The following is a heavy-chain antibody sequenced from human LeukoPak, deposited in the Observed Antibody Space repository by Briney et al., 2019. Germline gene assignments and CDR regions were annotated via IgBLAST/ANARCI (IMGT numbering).Heavy chain of an antibody. J-gene: IGHJ6*03. Sequence: ASVKVSCKASGYPFTGYYMHWVRPAPGQGLEWMGIINPSGGSTSYAQKFQGRVTMTRDTSTSTVYMELSSLRSEDTAVYYCARDKGTAAGRPYYYYYYMDVWGKGTTVTVSS. CDR2: INPSGGST. CDR1: GYPFTGYY. D-gene: IGHD6-13*01. CDR3: ARDKGTAAGRPYYYYYYMDV. V-gene: IGHV1-46*01.